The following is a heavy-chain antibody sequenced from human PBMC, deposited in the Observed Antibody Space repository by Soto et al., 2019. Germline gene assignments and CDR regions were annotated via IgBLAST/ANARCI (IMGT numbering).Heavy chain of an antibody. J-gene: IGHJ4*02. Sequence: EVQLLESGGGLVQPGGSLRLSCAASGFTFSHFAMSWVRQAPGKGLEWVSTLSGGDDSTYYADSVKDRFTISRDNSKNTLYLQLNTLSAEDTAVYYYAKEYHYGSGTYLYYFDYWGQGTLVTVSS. CDR2: LSGGDDST. D-gene: IGHD3-10*01. CDR1: GFTFSHFA. CDR3: AKEYHYGSGTYLYYFDY. V-gene: IGHV3-23*01.